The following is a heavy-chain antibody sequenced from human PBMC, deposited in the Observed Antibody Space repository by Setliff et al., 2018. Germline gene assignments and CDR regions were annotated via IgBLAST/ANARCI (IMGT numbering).Heavy chain of an antibody. CDR3: ARAKYGTTTYFES. V-gene: IGHV4-59*01. D-gene: IGHD1-1*01. Sequence: SETLSLTCSVSSDSMGDFYWSWIRQTPGKGLEWIGHISYVGYTVYKPSLQSRVTISADTSKKQLSLTLTSVTVADTAVYYCARAKYGTTTYFESWGPGTLVTVSS. J-gene: IGHJ4*02. CDR2: ISYVGYT. CDR1: SDSMGDFY.